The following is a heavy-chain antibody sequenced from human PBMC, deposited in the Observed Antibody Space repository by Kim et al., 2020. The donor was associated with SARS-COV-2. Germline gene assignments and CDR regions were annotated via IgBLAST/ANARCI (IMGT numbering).Heavy chain of an antibody. J-gene: IGHJ4*02. CDR3: ARGGTYFLDY. Sequence: GTTDYNPSHRSRVTLSVDTSKNQFSLKLTSVTAADTAVYYCARGGTYFLDYWGQGTLVTVSS. CDR2: GTT. V-gene: IGHV4-4*07. D-gene: IGHD1-26*01.